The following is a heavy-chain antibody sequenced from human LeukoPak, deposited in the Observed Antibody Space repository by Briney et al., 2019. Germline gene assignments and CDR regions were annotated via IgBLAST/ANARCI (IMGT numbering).Heavy chain of an antibody. CDR1: GFTFNRYA. Sequence: PGGSLRLSCAASGFTFNRYAMSWVRQAPGKGLEWVSAISGSGGSTYYADSVKGRFTISRDNSKNTLYLQMNSLRAEDTAVYYCARTLRWYPRCFDYWGQGTLVTVSS. CDR3: ARTLRWYPRCFDY. V-gene: IGHV3-23*01. D-gene: IGHD4-23*01. CDR2: ISGSGGST. J-gene: IGHJ4*02.